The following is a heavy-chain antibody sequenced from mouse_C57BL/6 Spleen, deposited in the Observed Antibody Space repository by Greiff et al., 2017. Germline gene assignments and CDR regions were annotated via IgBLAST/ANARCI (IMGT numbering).Heavy chain of an antibody. CDR1: GYTFTSYW. CDR3: ARTGEGYFDY. V-gene: IGHV1-64*01. Sequence: QVQLQQPGAELVKPGASVKLSCKASGYTFTSYWMHWVKQRPGQGLEWIGMIHPNSGSTNYNEKFKSKATLTVDKSSSTAYMQLSSLTSDDSAVYYCARTGEGYFDYWGQGTTLTVSS. J-gene: IGHJ2*01. D-gene: IGHD4-1*01. CDR2: IHPNSGST.